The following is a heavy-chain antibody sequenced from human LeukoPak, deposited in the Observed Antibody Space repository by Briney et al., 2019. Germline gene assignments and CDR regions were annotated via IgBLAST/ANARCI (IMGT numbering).Heavy chain of an antibody. CDR1: GFTFSDHA. Sequence: GGSLRLSCVASGFTFSDHAMTWVRQLPGKGLEWVSSISGSNAVSWYADSVKGRFTISRDNYKNTVFLQMNSLRAEDTAVYYCAKSLAYDYVWGSFDAFDIWGQGTVVTVSS. V-gene: IGHV3-23*01. CDR2: ISGSNAVS. D-gene: IGHD3-16*01. CDR3: AKSLAYDYVWGSFDAFDI. J-gene: IGHJ3*02.